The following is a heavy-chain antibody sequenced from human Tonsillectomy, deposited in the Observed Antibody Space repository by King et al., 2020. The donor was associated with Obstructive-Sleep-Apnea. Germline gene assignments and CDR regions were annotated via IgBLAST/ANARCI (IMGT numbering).Heavy chain of an antibody. J-gene: IGHJ5*02. CDR2: INHSGST. V-gene: IGHV4-34*01. CDR3: ARSDIVVVVSATKSSNGFDP. CDR1: GGSFSGYY. D-gene: IGHD2-15*01. Sequence: VQLQQWGAGLLKPSETLSLTCAVYGGSFSGYYWTWVRQSPDKGLEWIGEINHSGSTNYNPSLKSRVTISVDTSKNQFSLNLNSVTAADTAVYYCARSDIVVVVSATKSSNGFDPWGQGTLVTVSS.